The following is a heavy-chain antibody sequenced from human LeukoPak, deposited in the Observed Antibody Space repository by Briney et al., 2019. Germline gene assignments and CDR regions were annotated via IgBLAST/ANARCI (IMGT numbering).Heavy chain of an antibody. CDR3: AKQRFGELFEDYYYYMDV. CDR2: IIPIFGTA. Sequence: SVKASCKASGGTFSSYAISWVRQAPGQGLEWMGGIIPIFGTANYAQKFQGRVTITGDKSTSTAYMELSSLRSEDTAVYYCAKQRFGELFEDYYYYMDVWGKGTTVTVSS. D-gene: IGHD3-10*01. V-gene: IGHV1-69*06. J-gene: IGHJ6*03. CDR1: GGTFSSYA.